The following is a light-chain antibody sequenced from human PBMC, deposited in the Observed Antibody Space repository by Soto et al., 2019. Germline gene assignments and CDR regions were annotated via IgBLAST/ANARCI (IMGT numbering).Light chain of an antibody. CDR3: QSYDTTLSARYV. CDR1: SSNIGAGYD. J-gene: IGLJ1*01. CDR2: GNI. Sequence: QSFLTQPPSVSGAPGRRVTISCAGSSSNIGAGYDVHCYQQRPGTAPKLLIFGNINRPSGVPDRFSGSKSGTSVSLAITGLQAEDEGDYYCQSYDTTLSARYVFGTGTKVTVL. V-gene: IGLV1-40*01.